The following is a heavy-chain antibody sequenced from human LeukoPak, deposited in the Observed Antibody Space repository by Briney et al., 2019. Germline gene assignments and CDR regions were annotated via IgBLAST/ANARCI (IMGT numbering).Heavy chain of an antibody. D-gene: IGHD2-21*02. CDR2: INTNTGNP. J-gene: IGHJ4*02. CDR1: GYTFTSYA. CDR3: ALGDCGGDCYSGY. Sequence: ASVKVSCKASGYTFTSYAMNWVRQAPGQGLEWMGRINTNTGNPTYAQGFTGRFVFSLDTSVSTAYLQISSLKAEDTAVYYCALGDCGGDCYSGYWGQGTLVTVSS. V-gene: IGHV7-4-1*02.